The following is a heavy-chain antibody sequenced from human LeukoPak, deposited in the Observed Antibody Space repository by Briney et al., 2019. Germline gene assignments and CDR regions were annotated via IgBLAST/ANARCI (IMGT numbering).Heavy chain of an antibody. CDR1: GGSISSGGYS. V-gene: IGHV4-30-2*01. CDR2: IYHSGST. J-gene: IGHJ6*03. D-gene: IGHD5-24*01. Sequence: SETLSLTCAVSGGSISSGGYSWSWIRQPPGKGLEWIGYIYHSGSTYYNPPLKSRVTISVDRSKNQFSLKLSSVTAADTAVYFCVRDRREHYYYYYVDVWGKGTTVTVSS. CDR3: VRDRREHYYYYYVDV.